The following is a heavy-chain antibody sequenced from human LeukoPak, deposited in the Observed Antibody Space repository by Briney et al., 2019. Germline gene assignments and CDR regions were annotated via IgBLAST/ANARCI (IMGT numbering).Heavy chain of an antibody. V-gene: IGHV3-23*01. Sequence: GGSLRLSCAASGFIFSNYGMNWVRQAPGKGLEWVSGISGSGGSTYFADSVKGRFTISRDNSKSTLYLQMNSLRAEDTAVYYCARAGVPATCAPDYWGRGTLVTVSS. CDR2: ISGSGGST. D-gene: IGHD3-3*01. J-gene: IGHJ4*02. CDR3: ARAGVPATCAPDY. CDR1: GFIFSNYG.